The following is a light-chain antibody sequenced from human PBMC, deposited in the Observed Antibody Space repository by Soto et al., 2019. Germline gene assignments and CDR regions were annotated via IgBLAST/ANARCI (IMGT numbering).Light chain of an antibody. CDR3: QQRNSWPLS. CDR1: QSVSSY. Sequence: EIVLTQSPATLSLSPGERATLSCRASQSVSSYLAWYQQKPGQAPRLLIYDASNRATGIPARSSGSGSVTDFTLTISTLEPEDFPVYYCQQRNSWPLSFGQGTRLEIK. CDR2: DAS. J-gene: IGKJ5*01. V-gene: IGKV3-11*01.